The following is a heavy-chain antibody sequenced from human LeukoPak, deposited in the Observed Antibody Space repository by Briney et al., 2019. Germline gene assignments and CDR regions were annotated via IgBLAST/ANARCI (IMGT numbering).Heavy chain of an antibody. CDR2: INPNNGGT. CDR1: GYTFTGYY. Sequence: ASVKVSGKASGYTFTGYYMHWVRQAPGQGLEWMGRINPNNGGTNYAQKFQGRVTMTRDTSISTAYMELSRLRSDDTAVYYCARASGGYPKYYFDYWGQGTLVAVSS. D-gene: IGHD2-15*01. J-gene: IGHJ4*02. CDR3: ARASGGYPKYYFDY. V-gene: IGHV1-2*06.